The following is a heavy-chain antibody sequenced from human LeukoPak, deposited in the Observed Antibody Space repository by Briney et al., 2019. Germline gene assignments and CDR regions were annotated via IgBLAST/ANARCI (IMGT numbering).Heavy chain of an antibody. J-gene: IGHJ4*02. CDR1: GFTVSSNY. CDR3: ARENRYCSSSSCPFGS. Sequence: GGSLRLSCAASGFTVSSNYMSWVRQAPGEGLEWVSVIYSDGSGGGTYYADSVKGRFTISRDNSKNTLYLQMNSLRAEDTAVYYCARENRYCSSSSCPFGSWGQGTLVTVSS. V-gene: IGHV3-66*01. CDR2: IYSDGSGGGT. D-gene: IGHD2-15*01.